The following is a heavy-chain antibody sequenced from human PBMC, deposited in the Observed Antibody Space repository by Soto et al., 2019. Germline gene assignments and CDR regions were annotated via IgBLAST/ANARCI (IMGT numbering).Heavy chain of an antibody. CDR1: GGAIHNSNYY. Sequence: QLQLQESGPGLVKPSETLSLTCSVSGGAIHNSNYYWGWIRQPPGMGLEWIGSLYYTGSTYYNPSLKSRVTMPVDTSNYLLSLTLNSVTPADTAVYYGAESFFNSRHDAFDLWGQGTVVIVSS. CDR2: LYYTGST. J-gene: IGHJ3*01. V-gene: IGHV4-39*01. D-gene: IGHD3-16*02. CDR3: AESFFNSRHDAFDL.